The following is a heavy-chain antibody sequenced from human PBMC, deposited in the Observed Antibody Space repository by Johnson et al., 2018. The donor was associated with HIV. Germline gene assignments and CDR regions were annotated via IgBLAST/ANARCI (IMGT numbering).Heavy chain of an antibody. J-gene: IGHJ3*02. V-gene: IGHV3-20*04. Sequence: VQLVESGGGLVQPGMSLRLSCAASGFTFDDYGMSWVRQAPGKGLEWVSGLTRNGGSIAYADSVNGRFTISREHTKNSLYLQMHSLRAEDTAMYYCAREVSYYYDSSTYPGDAFDIWGQGTMVTVSS. CDR1: GFTFDDYG. CDR3: AREVSYYYDSSTYPGDAFDI. D-gene: IGHD3-22*01. CDR2: LTRNGGSI.